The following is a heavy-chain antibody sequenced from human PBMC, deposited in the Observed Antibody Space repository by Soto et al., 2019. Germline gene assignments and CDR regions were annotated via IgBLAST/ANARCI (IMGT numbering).Heavy chain of an antibody. CDR1: GGSMSGYY. CDR2: IYDSGTT. J-gene: IGHJ3*02. V-gene: IGHV4-59*01. Sequence: QVQLQESGPGLEKASETLSLTCTVSGGSMSGYYWSWIRQPPGKGLEWIGFIYDSGTTNYNPSLMSRGTISIDTSKNQFSLKLTSVTAADTAVYYCARVSHIVVVPAVRGAFDIWGQGTMITVPS. CDR3: ARVSHIVVVPAVRGAFDI. D-gene: IGHD2-21*02.